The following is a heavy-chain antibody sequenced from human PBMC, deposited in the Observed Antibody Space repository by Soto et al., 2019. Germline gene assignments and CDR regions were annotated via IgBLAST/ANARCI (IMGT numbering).Heavy chain of an antibody. CDR3: ARVARGAWGVFEN. CDR1: GFTFSSYW. CDR2: ADYDASTT. J-gene: IGHJ4*02. Sequence: EVQLVESGGGLVQPGGSLRLSCAASGFTFSSYWMPWGRQAPGKGLVWVSRADYDASTTNYADSVKGRFTISRDNAKNTLYLQMNSLTVEDTAIYYCARVARGAWGVFENCGQGTLVTVSS. D-gene: IGHD3-16*01. V-gene: IGHV3-74*01.